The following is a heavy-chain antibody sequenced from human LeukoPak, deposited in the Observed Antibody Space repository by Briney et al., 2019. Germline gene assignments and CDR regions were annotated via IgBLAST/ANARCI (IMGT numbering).Heavy chain of an antibody. D-gene: IGHD6-13*01. Sequence: SETLSLTCTVSGGSISSFYWSWIRQPPGKGLEWIGYIYFSGSTNYNPSLKSRVTISVDTSKNQSSLKVSSVTAADTAVYFCAAAGIGSWYYLDYWGQGTLVTVSS. CDR2: IYFSGST. V-gene: IGHV4-59*01. CDR3: AAAGIGSWYYLDY. CDR1: GGSISSFY. J-gene: IGHJ4*02.